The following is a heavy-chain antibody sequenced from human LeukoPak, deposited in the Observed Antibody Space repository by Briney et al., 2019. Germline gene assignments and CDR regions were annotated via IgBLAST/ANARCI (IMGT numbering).Heavy chain of an antibody. CDR1: GYTFTSYD. CDR2: MNPNSGNT. D-gene: IGHD5-24*01. CDR3: ASCRWDGYNFGNYYYYYYMDV. Sequence: ASVKVSCKASGYTFTSYDINWVRQATGQGLEWMGWMNPNSGNTGYAQKFQGRVTITRSTSISTAYMELSSLRSEDTAVYYCASCRWDGYNFGNYYYYYYMDVWGKGTTVTISS. J-gene: IGHJ6*03. V-gene: IGHV1-8*03.